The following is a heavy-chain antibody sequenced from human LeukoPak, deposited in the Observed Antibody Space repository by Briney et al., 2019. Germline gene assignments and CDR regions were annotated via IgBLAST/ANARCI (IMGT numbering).Heavy chain of an antibody. CDR2: IYSGGST. Sequence: PGGSLRLSCAASGFTVSSNYMSWVRQAPGKGLEWVSVIYSGGSTYYADSVKGRFTISRDNSKNTLYLQTNSLRAEDTAVYYCARDQEGDSEYYFDYWGQGTLVTVSS. CDR3: ARDQEGDSEYYFDY. J-gene: IGHJ4*02. D-gene: IGHD2-15*01. V-gene: IGHV3-66*01. CDR1: GFTVSSNY.